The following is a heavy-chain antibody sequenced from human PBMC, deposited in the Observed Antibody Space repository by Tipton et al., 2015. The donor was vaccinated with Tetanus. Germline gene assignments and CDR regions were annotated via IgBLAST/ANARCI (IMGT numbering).Heavy chain of an antibody. J-gene: IGHJ4*02. CDR1: GFTFGDYA. Sequence: SLRLSCTASGFTFGDYAMSWFRQAPGKGLEWVGFIRSKAYGGTTEYAASVKGRFTISRDDSKSIAYLQMNSLKTEDTAVYYCTRPAIGYSYGYQGYWGQGTLVTVSS. D-gene: IGHD5-18*01. V-gene: IGHV3-49*03. CDR3: TRPAIGYSYGYQGY. CDR2: IRSKAYGGTT.